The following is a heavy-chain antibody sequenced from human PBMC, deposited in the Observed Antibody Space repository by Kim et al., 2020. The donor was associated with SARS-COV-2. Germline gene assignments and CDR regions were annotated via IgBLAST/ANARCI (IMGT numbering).Heavy chain of an antibody. V-gene: IGHV3-43*02. CDR1: GFTFDDYA. D-gene: IGHD3-10*01. CDR2: ISGDGGST. J-gene: IGHJ4*02. CDR3: AKEYHYYGSGSLDY. Sequence: GGSLRLSCTASGFTFDDYAMHWVRQAPGKGLEWVSLISGDGGSTYYADSVQGRFTISRDNTKNSLYLRMNSLRTEDTALYYCAKEYHYYGSGSLDYWGQGTLVTVSS.